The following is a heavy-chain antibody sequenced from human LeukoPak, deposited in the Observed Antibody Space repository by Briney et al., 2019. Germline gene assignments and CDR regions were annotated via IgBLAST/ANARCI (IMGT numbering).Heavy chain of an antibody. CDR1: GGSISSSSSS. V-gene: IGHV4-39*01. CDR3: ASRRGGSGSYFSY. J-gene: IGHJ4*02. D-gene: IGHD1-26*01. CDR2: IYNSGST. Sequence: SETLSLTCTVSGGSISSSSSSWGWIRQPPGKGLEWIASIYNSGSTFYKPPLKGRVTISADTSKNQFSLSLSSVTASDTAVYYCASRRGGSGSYFSYWGQGILVTVSS.